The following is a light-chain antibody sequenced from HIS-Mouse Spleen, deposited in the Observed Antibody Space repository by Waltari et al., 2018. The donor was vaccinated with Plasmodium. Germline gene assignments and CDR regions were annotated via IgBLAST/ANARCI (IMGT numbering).Light chain of an antibody. Sequence: SYELTQPPSVSVSPGQTARITCAGVALPKKYAYWYQQKAGQAPVLVIEEDIKRPPGIPERFSGSSSGTMATLTISGAQVEDEADYYCYSTDSSGNHRVFGGGTKLTVL. CDR3: YSTDSSGNHRV. CDR2: EDI. CDR1: ALPKKY. J-gene: IGLJ3*02. V-gene: IGLV3-10*01.